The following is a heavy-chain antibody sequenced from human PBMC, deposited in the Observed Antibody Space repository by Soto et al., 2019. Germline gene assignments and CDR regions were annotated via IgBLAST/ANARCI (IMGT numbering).Heavy chain of an antibody. J-gene: IGHJ3*02. CDR1: GFTFSSYW. Sequence: TGGSLRLSCAASGFTFSSYWMSWVRQAPGKGLEWVANIKQDGSEKYYVDSVKGRFTISRDNAKNSLYLQMNSLRAEDTAVYYCARVSGDYGFFAFDIWGQGTMVTVSS. V-gene: IGHV3-7*03. D-gene: IGHD4-17*01. CDR3: ARVSGDYGFFAFDI. CDR2: IKQDGSEK.